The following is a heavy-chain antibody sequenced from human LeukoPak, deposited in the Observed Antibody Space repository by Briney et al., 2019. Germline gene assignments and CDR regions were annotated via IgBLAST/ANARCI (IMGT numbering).Heavy chain of an antibody. V-gene: IGHV3-30*18. CDR1: GFTFSSYG. CDR2: ISYDGSNK. J-gene: IGHJ3*02. D-gene: IGHD4-17*01. Sequence: PGGSLRLSCVASGFTFSSYGMHWVRQAPGKGLEWVAVISYDGSNKYYADSVKGRFTISRDNSKNTLYLQMNSLRAEDTAVYYCAKATASYGDYPPHDAFDIWGQGTMVTVSS. CDR3: AKATASYGDYPPHDAFDI.